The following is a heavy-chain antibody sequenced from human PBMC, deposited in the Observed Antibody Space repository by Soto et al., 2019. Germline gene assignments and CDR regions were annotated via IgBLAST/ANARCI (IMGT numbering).Heavy chain of an antibody. CDR2: ISGSGGST. CDR3: AKDLDLYCSSTSCRD. V-gene: IGHV3-23*01. D-gene: IGHD2-2*01. Sequence: GGSLRLSCAASGFTFSSYAMSWVRQAPGKGLEWVSAISGSGGSTYYADSVKGRFTISRDNSKNTLYLQMNSLRAEDTAVYYCAKDLDLYCSSTSCRDWGQGTLVTVSS. J-gene: IGHJ4*02. CDR1: GFTFSSYA.